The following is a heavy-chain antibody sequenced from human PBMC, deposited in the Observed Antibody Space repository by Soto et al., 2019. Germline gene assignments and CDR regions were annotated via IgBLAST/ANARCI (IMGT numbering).Heavy chain of an antibody. V-gene: IGHV1-3*01. J-gene: IGHJ2*01. CDR2: INAGNGDT. Sequence: KASGYTFTTYAIHWVRQAPGQRLERMGCINAGNGDTKYSQKFQGKFTITRDTSASTGYMELSGLRSEDTAVYYCASXIVVXSSLYFDLWGXAPLLTAS. D-gene: IGHD1-26*01. CDR1: GYTFTTYA. CDR3: ASXIVVXSSLYFDL.